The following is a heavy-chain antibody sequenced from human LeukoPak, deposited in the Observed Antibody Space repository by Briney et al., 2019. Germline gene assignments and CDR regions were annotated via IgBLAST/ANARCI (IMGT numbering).Heavy chain of an antibody. Sequence: SGGSLRLSCAASGFTFSSYGMDWVRQAPGKGLEWVACIRYDGSNNYYADSVKGRFTISRDTSKNTLYLRMNSLRAEDTAVYYCATSRYYYDSSGYPEYFQHWGQGTPVTVSS. J-gene: IGHJ1*01. D-gene: IGHD3-22*01. CDR3: ATSRYYYDSSGYPEYFQH. V-gene: IGHV3-30*02. CDR1: GFTFSSYG. CDR2: IRYDGSNN.